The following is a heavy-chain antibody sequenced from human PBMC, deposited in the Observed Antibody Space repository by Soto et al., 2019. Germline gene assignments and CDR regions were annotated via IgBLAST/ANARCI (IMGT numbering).Heavy chain of an antibody. CDR1: GFTFSNFA. CDR2: ISASGRDI. D-gene: IGHD6-19*01. Sequence: GGSLRLSCGASGFTFSNFAMSWVRQAPGRGLEWVSGISASGRDIHYADSVKDRFTVSRDNSKNTLYLQMNSLRAEDTAIYYCAKGKTSGWYYFDYWGQGALVTVSS. J-gene: IGHJ4*02. CDR3: AKGKTSGWYYFDY. V-gene: IGHV3-23*01.